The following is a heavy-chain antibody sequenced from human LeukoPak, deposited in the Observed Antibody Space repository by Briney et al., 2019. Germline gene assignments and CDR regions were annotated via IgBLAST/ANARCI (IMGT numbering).Heavy chain of an antibody. V-gene: IGHV1-18*01. J-gene: IGHJ4*02. D-gene: IGHD3-22*01. CDR2: ISGYNGNT. CDR3: VRDVMTYYYDGSDSPSDY. Sequence: ASVKVSCKASGYTFTSYGISWVRQAPGQGLEWLGWISGYNGNTNYARNLQDRVTLTTDTSTSTAYMEMRSLRSDDTAVYYCVRDVMTYYYDGSDSPSDYWGQGTLVTVSS. CDR1: GYTFTSYG.